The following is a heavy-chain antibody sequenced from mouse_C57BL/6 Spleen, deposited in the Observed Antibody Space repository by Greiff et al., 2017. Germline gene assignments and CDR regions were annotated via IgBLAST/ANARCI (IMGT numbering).Heavy chain of an antibody. D-gene: IGHD1-1*01. CDR3: ASYYYGSSSRAMDY. CDR1: GYTFTDYY. Sequence: EVQLQQSGPELVKPGASVKISCKASGYTFTDYYMNWVKQSHGKSLEWIGDINPNNGGTSYNQKFKGKATLTVDKSSSTAYMELRSLTSEDSAVYYCASYYYGSSSRAMDYWGQGTSVTVSS. V-gene: IGHV1-26*01. CDR2: INPNNGGT. J-gene: IGHJ4*01.